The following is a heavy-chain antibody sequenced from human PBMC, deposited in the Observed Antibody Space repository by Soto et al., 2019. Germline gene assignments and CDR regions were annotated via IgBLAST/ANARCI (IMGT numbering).Heavy chain of an antibody. CDR2: IIPKYGIA. D-gene: IGHD5-18*01. CDR3: ARVNGDTYGYGYFEH. CDR1: RGTLSSYS. V-gene: IGHV1-69*02. J-gene: IGHJ1*01. Sequence: ASVKVSCKASRGTLSSYSINWVRQAPGQGPEWMGKIIPKYGIATYAQKFQGRVSITADKPTSTAYMELSSLRSEDTAVYYCARVNGDTYGYGYFEHWGQGSQVTVSS.